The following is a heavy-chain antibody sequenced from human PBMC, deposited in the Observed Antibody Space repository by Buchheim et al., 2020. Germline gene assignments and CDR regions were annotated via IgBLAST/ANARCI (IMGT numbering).Heavy chain of an antibody. V-gene: IGHV1-3*05. CDR3: ARDSYPFYGDYVYNWFDP. Sequence: QVQLVQSGAEEKKPGASVKVSCKASGYTFTSYAMHWVRQAPGQRLEWMGWINAGNGNTKYSQKFQGRVTITRDTSASTAYMELSSLRSEDTAVYYCARDSYPFYGDYVYNWFDPWGQGTL. D-gene: IGHD4-17*01. CDR1: GYTFTSYA. CDR2: INAGNGNT. J-gene: IGHJ5*02.